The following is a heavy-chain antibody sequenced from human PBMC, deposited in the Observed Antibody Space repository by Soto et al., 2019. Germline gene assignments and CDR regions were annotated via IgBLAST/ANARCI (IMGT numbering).Heavy chain of an antibody. CDR2: IKSKTDGGTT. D-gene: IGHD2-15*01. CDR3: TTESGCSGGSCYSGFYYYGMDV. J-gene: IGHJ6*02. V-gene: IGHV3-15*07. CDR1: GFTFSNAW. Sequence: GGSLRLSCAASGFTFSNAWMNWVRQAPGKGLEWVGRIKSKTDGGTTDYAAPVKGRFTISRDDSKNTLYLQMNSLKTEDTVVYYCTTESGCSGGSCYSGFYYYGMDVWGQGTTVTVSS.